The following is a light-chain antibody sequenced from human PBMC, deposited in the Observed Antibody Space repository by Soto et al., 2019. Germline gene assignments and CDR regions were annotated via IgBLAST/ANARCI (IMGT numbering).Light chain of an antibody. CDR2: WAS. CDR3: QQYFDVPFT. V-gene: IGKV4-1*01. Sequence: DIVMTQSPDSLAVSLGERATMNCKCSRSVLYKSNNKNHLAWYQQKPGQPPQLIIYWASTRESGVPERFSGSGSGTDFTRTISSLEAEDVAFYWCQQYFDVPFTFGGGTKVEI. CDR1: RSVLYKSNNKNH. J-gene: IGKJ4*01.